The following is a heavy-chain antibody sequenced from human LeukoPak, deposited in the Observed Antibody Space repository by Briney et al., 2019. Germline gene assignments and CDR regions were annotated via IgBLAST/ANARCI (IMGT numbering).Heavy chain of an antibody. Sequence: GGSLRLSCAASGFTFSSYAMSWFRQAPGKGLEWVGFIRSKAYGGTTEYAASVKGRFTISRDDSKSIAYLQMNSLKTEDTAVYYCTRDYIYCSGGSCPIDYWGQGTLVTVSS. CDR1: GFTFSSYA. CDR2: IRSKAYGGTT. CDR3: TRDYIYCSGGSCPIDY. V-gene: IGHV3-49*03. D-gene: IGHD2-15*01. J-gene: IGHJ4*02.